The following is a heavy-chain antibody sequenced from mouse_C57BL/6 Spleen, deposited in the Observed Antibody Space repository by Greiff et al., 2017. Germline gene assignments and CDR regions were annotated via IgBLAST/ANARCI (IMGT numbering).Heavy chain of an antibody. J-gene: IGHJ1*03. D-gene: IGHD3-3*01. CDR2: IRNGGGST. V-gene: IGHV5-12*01. CDR1: GFTFSDYY. Sequence: VKLMASGGGLVQPGGSLKLSCAASGFTFSDYYMYWVRQTPEKRLEWVAYIRNGGGSTYYPDTVKGRFTISRDNAKNTLYLQMSRLKSEDTAMYYCARQGGTSYWDFDVWGTGTTVTVAS. CDR3: ARQGGTSYWDFDV.